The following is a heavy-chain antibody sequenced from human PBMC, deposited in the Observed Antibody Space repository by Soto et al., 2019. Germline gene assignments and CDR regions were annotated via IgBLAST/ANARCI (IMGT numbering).Heavy chain of an antibody. CDR3: ARGSSSTVGPTGWFDP. V-gene: IGHV1-69*01. J-gene: IGHJ5*02. CDR2: IIPSFGTP. D-gene: IGHD1-26*01. Sequence: QVQLVQSGDEVKKPGSSVKVSCKASGGSFSSYAFSWVRQAPGQGLEWMGGIIPSFGTPNYAQRFQGRVTISADESTTTVHMDLRRLRSEDTAVYYCARGSSSTVGPTGWFDPWGQGTLVTVSS. CDR1: GGSFSSYA.